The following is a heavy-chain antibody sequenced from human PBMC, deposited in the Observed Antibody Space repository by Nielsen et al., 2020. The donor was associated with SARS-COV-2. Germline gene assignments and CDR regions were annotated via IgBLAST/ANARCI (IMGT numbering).Heavy chain of an antibody. V-gene: IGHV1-24*01. D-gene: IGHD2-15*01. CDR3: ATTSPLCSGGSCSTGRVSWFDP. Sequence: ASVKVSCKASGYTFTSYDINWVRQATGQGLEWMGGFDPEDGETIYAQKFQGRVTMTEDTSTDTAYMELSSLRSEDTAVYYCATTSPLCSGGSCSTGRVSWFDPWGQGTLVTVSS. CDR2: FDPEDGET. J-gene: IGHJ5*02. CDR1: GYTFTSYD.